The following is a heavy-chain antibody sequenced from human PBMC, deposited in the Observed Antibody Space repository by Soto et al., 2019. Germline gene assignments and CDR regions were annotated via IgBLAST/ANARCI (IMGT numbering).Heavy chain of an antibody. J-gene: IGHJ6*02. D-gene: IGHD3-16*01. CDR2: IRAYNGLT. V-gene: IGHV1-18*01. CDR3: GRGRYYYCGMDV. CDR1: GYTFSDYG. Sequence: QVQLEQSGAEMKKPGASVKVSCKASGYTFSDYGIYWVRQAPGQGLEWMGWIRAYNGLTTYAQNLQHRVTLTTDASTSTVYMELTSLRSDDTATYYCGRGRYYYCGMDVWGQGTTVTVSS.